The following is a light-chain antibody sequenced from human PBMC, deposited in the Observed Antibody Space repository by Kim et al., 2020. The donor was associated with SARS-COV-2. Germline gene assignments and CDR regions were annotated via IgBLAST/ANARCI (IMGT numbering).Light chain of an antibody. CDR1: QSISSW. CDR2: KAS. J-gene: IGKJ2*01. Sequence: SASVRDRFTITCRASQSISSWLAWYQQKPGKAPKLLIYKASSLESGVPSRFSGSGSGTEFTLTISSLQPDDFATYYCQQYNSYPYTFGQGTKLEI. CDR3: QQYNSYPYT. V-gene: IGKV1-5*03.